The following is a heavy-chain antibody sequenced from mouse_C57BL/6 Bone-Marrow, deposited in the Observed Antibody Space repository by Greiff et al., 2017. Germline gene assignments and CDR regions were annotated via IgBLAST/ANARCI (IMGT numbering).Heavy chain of an antibody. D-gene: IGHD1-1*01. CDR1: GFTFTDYY. J-gene: IGHJ3*01. V-gene: IGHV7-3*01. CDR2: IRNKANGYTT. Sequence: EVMLVESGGGLVQPGGSLSLSCAASGFTFTDYYMSWVRQPPGKALEWLGFIRNKANGYTTEYSASVKGRFTISRDNSQSILYLQMNALRAEDSATYYCARSYGSSYDAYWGQETLVTVSA. CDR3: ARSYGSSYDAY.